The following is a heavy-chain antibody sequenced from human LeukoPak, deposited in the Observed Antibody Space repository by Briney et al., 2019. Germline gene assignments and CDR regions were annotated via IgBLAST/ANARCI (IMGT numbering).Heavy chain of an antibody. D-gene: IGHD3-3*01. J-gene: IGHJ3*02. CDR2: IYSGGST. CDR1: GFTVSSNY. CDR3: ARSAGFGSIRGDAFDI. V-gene: IGHV3-53*01. Sequence: GGSLRLSCAASGFTVSSNYMSWVRQAPGKGLEWVSVIYSGGSTYYADSVKGRFTISRDNAKNSLYLQMNSLRAEDTAVYYCARSAGFGSIRGDAFDIWGQGTMVTVSS.